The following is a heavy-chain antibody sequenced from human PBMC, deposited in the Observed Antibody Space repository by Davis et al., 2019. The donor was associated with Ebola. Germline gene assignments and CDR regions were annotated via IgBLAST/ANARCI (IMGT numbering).Heavy chain of an antibody. J-gene: IGHJ4*02. Sequence: PSETLSLTCTVSGGSISSGGYYWSWIRQHPGKGLEWIGYIYYSGSTYYNPSLKSRVTISVDTSKNQFSLKLSSVTAADTAVYYCARGRLQYPFDYWGQGTLVTVSS. CDR2: IYYSGST. V-gene: IGHV4-31*03. CDR1: GGSISSGGYY. D-gene: IGHD5-24*01. CDR3: ARGRLQYPFDY.